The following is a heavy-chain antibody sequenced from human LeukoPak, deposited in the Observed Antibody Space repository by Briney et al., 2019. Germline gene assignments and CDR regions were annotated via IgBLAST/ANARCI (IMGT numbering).Heavy chain of an antibody. Sequence: SETLSLTCAVYGGSFSGYYWSWIRQPPGKGLEWIGEINHSGSTNYNPSLKSRVTISVDTSKNQFSLKLSSVTAADTAVYYCATEGGLVPFYYWGQGTLVTVSS. D-gene: IGHD6-19*01. CDR3: ATEGGLVPFYY. J-gene: IGHJ4*02. V-gene: IGHV4-34*01. CDR1: GGSFSGYY. CDR2: INHSGST.